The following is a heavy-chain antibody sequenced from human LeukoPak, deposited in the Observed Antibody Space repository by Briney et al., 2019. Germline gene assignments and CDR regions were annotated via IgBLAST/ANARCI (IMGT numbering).Heavy chain of an antibody. Sequence: PSQTLSLTCSVSGDSISSDNYFWTWIRQPAGKGLEWIGRIYSGHFYTSGITDYNPSLKSRVTISVDTSKNQFSLKLSSVTAADTAVYYCARGRYIVVVPAAMREGVNWFDPWGQGTLVTVSS. CDR1: GDSISSDNYF. CDR2: IYSGHFYTSGIT. D-gene: IGHD2-2*01. J-gene: IGHJ5*02. V-gene: IGHV4-61*02. CDR3: ARGRYIVVVPAAMREGVNWFDP.